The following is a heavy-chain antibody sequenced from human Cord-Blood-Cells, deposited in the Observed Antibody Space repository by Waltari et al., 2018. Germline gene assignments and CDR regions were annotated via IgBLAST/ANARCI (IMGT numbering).Heavy chain of an antibody. CDR2: LIPILGIA. CDR1: GRTFSSYA. D-gene: IGHD1-1*01. V-gene: IGHV1-69*09. J-gene: IGHJ4*02. CDR3: ASGQGYNWNVFDY. Sequence: QVQLVQSGAEVKKPGSSVKGSCKASGRTFSSYAISWVLKAPGQVREWMGRLIPILGIANYAQKFQGIVTITADKATSTAYMELSSLRSEDTAMYYWASGQGYNWNVFDYWGQGTLVTVSS.